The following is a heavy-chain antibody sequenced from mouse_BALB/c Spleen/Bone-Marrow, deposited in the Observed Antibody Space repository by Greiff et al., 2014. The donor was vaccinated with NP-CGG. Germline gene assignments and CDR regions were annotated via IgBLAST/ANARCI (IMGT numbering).Heavy chain of an antibody. J-gene: IGHJ4*01. V-gene: IGHV1-69*02. CDR1: GYTFTSYW. CDR3: TRRGTGNAMDY. CDR2: IYPSDSYT. Sequence: QVQLQQSGAELVRPGASVKLSCKASGYTFTSYWINWVKQRPGQGLEWIGNIYPSDSYTNYNQKFKDKATLTVDKSSSTAYMQLSSPTSEDSAVYYRTRRGTGNAMDYWGQGTSVAVSS. D-gene: IGHD3-3*01.